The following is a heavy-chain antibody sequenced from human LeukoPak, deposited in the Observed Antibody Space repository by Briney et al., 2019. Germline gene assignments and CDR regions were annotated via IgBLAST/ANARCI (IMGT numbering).Heavy chain of an antibody. D-gene: IGHD2-2*01. V-gene: IGHV4-39*07. CDR3: AGSTPSYYMDV. CDR1: GGSISSSSYY. Sequence: PSETLSLTCTVSGGSISSSSYYWGWIRQPPGKGLEWIGSIYYSGSTYYNPSLKSRVTISVDTSKNQFSLKLSSVTAADTAVYYCAGSTPSYYMDVWGKGTTVTISS. J-gene: IGHJ6*03. CDR2: IYYSGST.